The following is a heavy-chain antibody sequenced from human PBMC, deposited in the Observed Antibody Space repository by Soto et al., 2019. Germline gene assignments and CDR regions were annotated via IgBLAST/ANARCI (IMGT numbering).Heavy chain of an antibody. CDR1: GFTVAKYS. V-gene: IGHV3-21*06. CDR2: ISSTTNYI. CDR3: ARESEDLTSNFDY. J-gene: IGHJ4*02. Sequence: GRSLRLYDAAYGFTVAKYSMNGVRQAPGKGLEWVSSISSTTNYIYYGDSMKGRFTISRDNAKNSLYLEMNSLRAEDTAVYYCARESEDLTSNFDYWGQGTLVTVSS.